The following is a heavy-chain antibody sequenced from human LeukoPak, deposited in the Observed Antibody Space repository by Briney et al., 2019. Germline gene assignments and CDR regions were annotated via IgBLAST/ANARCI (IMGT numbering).Heavy chain of an antibody. V-gene: IGHV3-30*02. CDR3: AKALRKFDGSGSYPFDY. D-gene: IGHD3-10*01. CDR1: EFTFSSYA. J-gene: IGHJ4*02. Sequence: PGGSLRLSCAASEFTFSSYAMHWVRQAPGKGLEWVAFIRYDGSNKYYADSVKGRFTISRDNSMNTLYLQMNSLRAEDTAVYYCAKALRKFDGSGSYPFDYWGQGTLVTVSS. CDR2: IRYDGSNK.